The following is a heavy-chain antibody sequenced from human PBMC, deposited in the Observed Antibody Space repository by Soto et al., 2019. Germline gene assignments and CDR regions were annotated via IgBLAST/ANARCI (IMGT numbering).Heavy chain of an antibody. CDR3: VRDYLLTGFDT. CDR1: NGSIGTYY. D-gene: IGHD3-9*01. J-gene: IGHJ5*02. Sequence: LSLTCTVSNGSIGTYYWTWVRQPPGKGLEWIGYVYYSGSTNYNPSLKSRVGMSIDTSKNQFSLELKSVTAADTATYFCVRDYLLTGFDTWGQGTLVTVSS. CDR2: VYYSGST. V-gene: IGHV4-59*01.